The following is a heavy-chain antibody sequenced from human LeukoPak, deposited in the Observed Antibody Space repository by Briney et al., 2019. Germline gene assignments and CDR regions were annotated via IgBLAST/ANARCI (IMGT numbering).Heavy chain of an antibody. V-gene: IGHV4-30-4*08. J-gene: IGHJ4*02. CDR2: IYYSGST. CDR3: ARAEGGSSFEAFDY. CDR1: GGSISSGDYY. Sequence: PSQTLSLTCTVSGGSISSGDYYWSWIRQPPGKGLEWIGYIYYSGSTYYNPPLKSRVTISVDTSKNQFSLKLSSVTAADTAVYYCARAEGGSSFEAFDYWGQGTLVTVSS. D-gene: IGHD6-6*01.